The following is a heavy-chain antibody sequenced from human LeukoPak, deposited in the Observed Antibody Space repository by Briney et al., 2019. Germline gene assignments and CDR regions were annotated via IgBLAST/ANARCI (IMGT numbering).Heavy chain of an antibody. CDR3: ARGILITDYYDSSGPPGY. J-gene: IGHJ4*02. CDR1: GYTFTGYY. D-gene: IGHD3-22*01. Sequence: ASVKVSCKASGYTFTGYYMHRVRQAPGQGLEWMGRINPNSGGTNYAQKFQGRVTMTRDTSISTAYMELSRLRSDDTAVYYCARGILITDYYDSSGPPGYWGQGTLVTVSS. CDR2: INPNSGGT. V-gene: IGHV1-2*06.